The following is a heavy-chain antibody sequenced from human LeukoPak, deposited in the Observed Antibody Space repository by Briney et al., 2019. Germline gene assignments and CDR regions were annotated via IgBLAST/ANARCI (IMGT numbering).Heavy chain of an antibody. CDR2: IIPFFGTA. Sequence: ASVKVSCKASGCTFSSYAISWVRQAPGQGLEWMGGIIPFFGTANYAQKFQGRVTITTDESTSTAYMELSSLRSEDTAVYYCARASTIFGVVRNYYYYYMDVWGKGTTVTVSS. D-gene: IGHD3-3*01. CDR1: GCTFSSYA. V-gene: IGHV1-69*05. CDR3: ARASTIFGVVRNYYYYYMDV. J-gene: IGHJ6*03.